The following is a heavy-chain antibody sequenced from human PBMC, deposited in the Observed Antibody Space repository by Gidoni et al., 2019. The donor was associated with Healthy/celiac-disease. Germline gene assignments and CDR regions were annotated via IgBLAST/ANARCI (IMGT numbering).Heavy chain of an antibody. CDR2: INHSGST. D-gene: IGHD6-13*01. CDR1: GGSFSGYY. Sequence: QVQLQQWGAGLLKPSETLSLTCAVYGGSFSGYYWSWIRQPPGKGLEWIGEINHSGSTNYNPSLKSRVTISVDTSKNQFSLKLSSVTAADTAVYYCARVTDSSWYGGFDPWGQGTLVTVSS. CDR3: ARVTDSSWYGGFDP. J-gene: IGHJ5*02. V-gene: IGHV4-34*01.